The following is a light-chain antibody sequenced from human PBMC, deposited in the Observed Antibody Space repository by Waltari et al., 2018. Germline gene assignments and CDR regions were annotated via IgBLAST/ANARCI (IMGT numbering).Light chain of an antibody. CDR2: DAS. CDR1: HTITW. J-gene: IGKJ2*03. V-gene: IGKV1-5*01. Sequence: QMTQSPSTLSASIGDRVAIPCRASHTITWLAWYQQKPGKAPRVLIYDASTLASGVPSRFRGSGSGTEFTLTISSLQPDDFATYYCHQYNSYSQSFGQGTKLEIK. CDR3: HQYNSYSQS.